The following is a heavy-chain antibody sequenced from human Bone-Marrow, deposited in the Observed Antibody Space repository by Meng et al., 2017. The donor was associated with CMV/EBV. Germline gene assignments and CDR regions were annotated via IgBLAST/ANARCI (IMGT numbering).Heavy chain of an antibody. V-gene: IGHV1-2*02. CDR2: INPNSGGT. CDR3: ARGYCSSTSCYTSEPTFDY. J-gene: IGHJ4*02. Sequence: ASVKDSCKASGYTFTGYYMHWVRQAPGQGLEWMGWINPNSGGTNYAQKFQGRVTMTRDTSISTAYMELSRLRSYDTAVYYCARGYCSSTSCYTSEPTFDYWGQGTLVTVSS. D-gene: IGHD2-2*02. CDR1: GYTFTGYY.